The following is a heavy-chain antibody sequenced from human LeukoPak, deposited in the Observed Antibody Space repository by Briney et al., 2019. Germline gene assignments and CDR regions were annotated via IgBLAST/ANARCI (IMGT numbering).Heavy chain of an antibody. D-gene: IGHD3-22*01. J-gene: IGHJ3*02. CDR1: GFTFSSYG. CDR2: ISSSGSTI. V-gene: IGHV3-48*04. Sequence: GGTLRLSCAASGFTFSSYGMSWVRQAPGKGLEWASYISSSGSTIYYADSVKGRFTISRDNAKNSLYLQMNSLRAEDTAVYYCARAAPVVVVITDDDAFDIWGQGTMVTVSS. CDR3: ARAAPVVVVITDDDAFDI.